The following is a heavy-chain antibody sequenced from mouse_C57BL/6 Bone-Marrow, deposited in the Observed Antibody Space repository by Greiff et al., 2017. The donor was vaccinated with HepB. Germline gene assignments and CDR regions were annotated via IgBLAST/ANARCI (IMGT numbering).Heavy chain of an antibody. CDR3: ARGLYYYAMDY. D-gene: IGHD2-4*01. CDR1: GYTFTSYW. Sequence: VQLQQSGAELVKPGASVKLSCKASGYTFTSYWMHWVKQRPGQGLEWIGMIHPNSGSTNYNEKFKSKATLTVDKSSSTAYMQLSSLTSEDSEVYYCARGLYYYAMDYWGQGTSVTVSS. V-gene: IGHV1-64*01. J-gene: IGHJ4*01. CDR2: IHPNSGST.